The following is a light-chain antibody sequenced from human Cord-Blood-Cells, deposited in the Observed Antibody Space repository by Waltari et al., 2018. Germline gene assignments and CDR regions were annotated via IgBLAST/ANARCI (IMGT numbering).Light chain of an antibody. CDR3: SSYAGSNNLV. CDR2: EVS. J-gene: IGLJ3*02. V-gene: IGLV2-8*01. Sequence: QSALTQPPSASGSPGQSATIPCTGTSSDVGGYNCVSWYQQHPGKAPQLMMYEVSKRPSGVTDRFSGSKSGNTASLTVSVLQAEDEADYYCSSYAGSNNLVFGGGTKLTVL. CDR1: SSDVGGYNC.